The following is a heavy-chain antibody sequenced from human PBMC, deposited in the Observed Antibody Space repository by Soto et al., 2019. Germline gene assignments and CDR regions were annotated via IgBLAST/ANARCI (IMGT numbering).Heavy chain of an antibody. Sequence: SETLSLTCAVSGYSISSGYYWGWIRQPPGKGLEWIGSIYHSGSTYYNPSLKSRVTISVDTSKNQFSLKLSSVTAADTAVYYCARAPDTYDYVWGSFFDYWGQGTLVTVSS. J-gene: IGHJ4*02. V-gene: IGHV4-38-2*01. CDR1: GYSISSGYY. CDR3: ARAPDTYDYVWGSFFDY. D-gene: IGHD3-16*01. CDR2: IYHSGST.